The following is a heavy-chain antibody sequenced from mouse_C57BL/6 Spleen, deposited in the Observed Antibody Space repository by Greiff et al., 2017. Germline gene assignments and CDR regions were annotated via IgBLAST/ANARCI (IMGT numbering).Heavy chain of an antibody. CDR3: ARDRYYYGTDD. V-gene: IGHV5-4*01. CDR1: GFTFRSYA. Sequence: EVQLVESGGGLVKPGGSLKLSCAASGFTFRSYALSWVRQTPEKRLEWVATISGGGSYTYYPDNVKGRFTISRDNAKNNLYRQMIHLESEDTAMYYCARDRYYYGTDDWGQGTTLTVAS. CDR2: ISGGGSYT. J-gene: IGHJ2*01. D-gene: IGHD1-1*01.